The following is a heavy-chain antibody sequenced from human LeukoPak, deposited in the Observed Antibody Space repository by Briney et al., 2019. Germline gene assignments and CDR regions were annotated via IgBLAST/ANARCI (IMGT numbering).Heavy chain of an antibody. CDR2: IYYSGST. CDR1: GGSISSGDYY. CDR3: ARGCSGGSCYLIRGAFDI. V-gene: IGHV4-30-4*08. J-gene: IGHJ3*02. D-gene: IGHD2-15*01. Sequence: SETLSLTCTVSGGSISSGDYYWSWIRQPPGKGLEWIGYIYYSGSTYYNPSLKSRVTISVDTSKNQFSLKLSSVTAADTAVYYCARGCSGGSCYLIRGAFDIWGQGTMVTVSS.